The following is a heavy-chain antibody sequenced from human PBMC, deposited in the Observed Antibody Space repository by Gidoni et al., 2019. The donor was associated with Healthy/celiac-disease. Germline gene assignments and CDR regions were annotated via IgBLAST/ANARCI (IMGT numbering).Heavy chain of an antibody. CDR3: AREYDMFSYFDY. V-gene: IGHV4-61*01. CDR2: IYYSGST. D-gene: IGHD3-9*01. J-gene: IGHJ4*02. CDR1: GGSVSSGSYY. Sequence: QVQLQESGPGLVKPSETLSLTCTVSGGSVSSGSYYWSWIRQPPGKGLEWIGYIYYSGSTNYNPSLKSRVTISVDTSKNQFSLKLSSVTAADTAVYYCAREYDMFSYFDYWGQGTLVTVSS.